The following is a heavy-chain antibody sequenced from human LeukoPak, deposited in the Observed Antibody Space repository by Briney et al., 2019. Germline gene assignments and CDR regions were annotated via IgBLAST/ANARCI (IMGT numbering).Heavy chain of an antibody. CDR3: MVPKRGY. V-gene: IGHV3-73*01. J-gene: IGHJ4*02. CDR1: RFTFSGSA. Sequence: GESLRLSCAASRFTFSGSAMHWVRQASGKGLEWVGRIRSKANSYATAYAASVKGRFTISRDDSKNTAYLQMNSLKTEDTAVYYCMVPKRGYWGQGTLVTVSS. D-gene: IGHD1-1*01. CDR2: IRSKANSYAT.